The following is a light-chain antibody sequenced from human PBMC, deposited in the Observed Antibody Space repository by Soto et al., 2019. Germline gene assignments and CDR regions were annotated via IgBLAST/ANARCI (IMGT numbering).Light chain of an antibody. V-gene: IGKV3-20*01. J-gene: IGKJ4*01. Sequence: ENVLTQSPGTLSLSPGERATLSCRASQGVNRFYLAWYQQKAGQAPRLLIYGASSRATGIPDRFSGSGSGTDFTLTISRLEPEDFAVYYCQQYSSSPLTFGGGTKVEIK. CDR1: QGVNRFY. CDR3: QQYSSSPLT. CDR2: GAS.